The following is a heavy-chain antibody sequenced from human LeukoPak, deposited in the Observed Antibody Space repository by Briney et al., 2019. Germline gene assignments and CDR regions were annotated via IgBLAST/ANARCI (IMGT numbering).Heavy chain of an antibody. J-gene: IGHJ5*02. V-gene: IGHV4-30-2*01. CDR3: ARGVPLGFWFDL. Sequence: SETLSLTCAVSGGSISSGGYSWSWIRQPPGKGLEWIGYIYHSGGTYYNPSLKSRVTISVDRSKNQFSLKLSSVTAADTAVYYCARGVPLGFWFDLWGQGTLVTVSS. CDR1: GGSISSGGYS. D-gene: IGHD1-1*01. CDR2: IYHSGGT.